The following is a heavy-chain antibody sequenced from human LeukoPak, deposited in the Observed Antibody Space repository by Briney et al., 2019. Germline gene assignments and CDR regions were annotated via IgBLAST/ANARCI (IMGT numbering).Heavy chain of an antibody. V-gene: IGHV1-2*02. CDR2: INPNSGGT. D-gene: IGHD4-11*01. J-gene: IGHJ3*02. Sequence: ASVKVSCKASGYTFTGYYMHWVRQAPGQGLEWMGWINPNSGGTNYAQKFQGRVTMTRDTSISTAYMELSRLRSDDTAVYYCVRGGIRGEVTTKAFDIWGQGTMVTVSS. CDR3: VRGGIRGEVTTKAFDI. CDR1: GYTFTGYY.